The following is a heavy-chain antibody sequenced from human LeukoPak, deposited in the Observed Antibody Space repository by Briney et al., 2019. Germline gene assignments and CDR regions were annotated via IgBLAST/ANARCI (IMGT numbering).Heavy chain of an antibody. J-gene: IGHJ4*02. V-gene: IGHV3-7*03. Sequence: PGGSLRLSCAASGFTFSSYWMSWVRQAPGKGLEWVANIKQDGSEKYYVDSVKGRFTISRDNAKNPLYLQMNSPRAEDTAVYYCAREPRGNYDILTGYCDYWGQGTLVTVSS. CDR3: AREPRGNYDILTGYCDY. CDR2: IKQDGSEK. CDR1: GFTFSSYW. D-gene: IGHD3-9*01.